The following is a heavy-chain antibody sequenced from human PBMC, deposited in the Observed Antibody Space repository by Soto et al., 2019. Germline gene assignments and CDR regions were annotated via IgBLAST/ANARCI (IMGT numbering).Heavy chain of an antibody. Sequence: EVQLLESGGGLVQPGGSLRLSCAASDFTFSSYSMSWVRQAPGRGLEWISSISGTGGGTYYADSVKGRFTISRDNSENTLFLQMDSLRVEDTAIYFCAKDRFANGWYYFDHWGQGTLVAVS. CDR2: ISGTGGGT. V-gene: IGHV3-23*01. CDR3: AKDRFANGWYYFDH. CDR1: DFTFSSYS. D-gene: IGHD6-19*01. J-gene: IGHJ4*02.